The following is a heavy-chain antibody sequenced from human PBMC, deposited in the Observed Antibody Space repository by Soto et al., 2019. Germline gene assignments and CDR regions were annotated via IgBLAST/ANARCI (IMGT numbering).Heavy chain of an antibody. CDR3: ARDSHVYGDYAELTGYYGMDV. J-gene: IGHJ6*02. V-gene: IGHV4-59*01. CDR2: IYYSGST. CDR1: GGSISSYY. D-gene: IGHD4-17*01. Sequence: PSETLSLTCTVSGGSISSYYWSWIRQPPGKGLEWIGYIYYSGSTNYNPSLKSRVTISVDTSKNQFSLKLSSVTAADTAVYYCARDSHVYGDYAELTGYYGMDVWGQGTTVTVSS.